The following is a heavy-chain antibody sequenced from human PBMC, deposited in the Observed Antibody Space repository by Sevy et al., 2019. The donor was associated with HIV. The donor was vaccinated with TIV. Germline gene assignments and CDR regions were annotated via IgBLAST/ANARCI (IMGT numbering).Heavy chain of an antibody. V-gene: IGHV3-7*01. Sequence: GGSLRLSCVVSGFTFSDSWMTDSWMTWVRQPPGKGLERIAFINEDGSRLGYVDSVRGRFTISRENTKNSLYLQMNRLRAEDTAVYFCARDRAYSALDYWGQGTLVTVSS. CDR3: ARDRAYSALDY. D-gene: IGHD5-18*01. CDR1: GFTFSDSWMTDSW. J-gene: IGHJ4*02. CDR2: INEDGSRL.